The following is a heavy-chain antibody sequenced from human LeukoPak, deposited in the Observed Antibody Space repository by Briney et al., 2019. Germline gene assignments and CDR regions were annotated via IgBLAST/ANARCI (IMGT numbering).Heavy chain of an antibody. CDR3: ARGIYDYVWGRIDY. V-gene: IGHV1-69*04. Sequence: SVQVSCKASGGTFSSYAISRVRQAPGQGLEWMGRIIPILGIANYAQKFQGRVTITADKSTSTAYMELSSLRSEDTAVYYCARGIYDYVWGRIDYWGQGTLVTVSS. CDR1: GGTFSSYA. J-gene: IGHJ4*02. CDR2: IIPILGIA. D-gene: IGHD3-16*01.